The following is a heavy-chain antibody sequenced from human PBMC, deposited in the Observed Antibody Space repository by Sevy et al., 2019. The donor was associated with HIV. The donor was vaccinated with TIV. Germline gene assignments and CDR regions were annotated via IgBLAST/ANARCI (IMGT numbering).Heavy chain of an antibody. CDR2: ISGSGGST. D-gene: IGHD3-3*01. Sequence: GGSLRLSCAASGFIFNTHAMIWVRQAPGKGLDWVSGISGSGGSTYYADSVKGRFTVSRDNSKNTLYLHMNSLRAEDTALYYCVKWVYDFWSGRSDILDIWGPGTTVTVSS. V-gene: IGHV3-23*01. CDR3: VKWVYDFWSGRSDILDI. CDR1: GFIFNTHA. J-gene: IGHJ3*02.